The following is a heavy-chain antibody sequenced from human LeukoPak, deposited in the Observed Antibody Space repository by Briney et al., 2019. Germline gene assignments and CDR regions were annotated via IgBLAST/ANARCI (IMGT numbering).Heavy chain of an antibody. V-gene: IGHV1-2*02. J-gene: IGHJ4*02. CDR3: ARLPAAAAGTCG. Sequence: ASVKVSCKASGYTFTGYYMHWVRQAPGQGLEWMGWINPNSGGTNYAQKFQGGVTMTRDTSISTAYMELSRLRSDDTAVYYCARLPAAAAGTCGWGQGTLVTVSS. D-gene: IGHD6-13*01. CDR1: GYTFTGYY. CDR2: INPNSGGT.